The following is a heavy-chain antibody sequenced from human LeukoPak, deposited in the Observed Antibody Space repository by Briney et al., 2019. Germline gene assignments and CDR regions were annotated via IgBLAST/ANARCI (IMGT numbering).Heavy chain of an antibody. D-gene: IGHD2-2*01. J-gene: IGHJ6*03. CDR1: GFTFSSYG. V-gene: IGHV3-30*18. Sequence: GGSLRLSCAASGFTFSSYGMHWVRQAPGKGLEWVAVISYDGSNKYYADSVKGRFTISRDNSKNTLYLQMSSLRAEDTAVYYCAKIPLGYCSSTSCYDYYMDVWGKGTTVTVSS. CDR2: ISYDGSNK. CDR3: AKIPLGYCSSTSCYDYYMDV.